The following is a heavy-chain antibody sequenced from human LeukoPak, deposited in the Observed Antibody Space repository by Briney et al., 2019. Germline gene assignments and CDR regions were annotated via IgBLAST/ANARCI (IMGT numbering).Heavy chain of an antibody. D-gene: IGHD3-10*01. CDR2: INAGNGNT. CDR1: GYTFTSYA. V-gene: IGHV1-3*01. J-gene: IGHJ4*02. CDR3: ARGYYYGSGPGGFDY. Sequence: ASVKVSCKASGYTFTSYAMHWVRQAPGQSLEWMGWINAGNGNTKYSQKFQGRVTITRDTSASTAYMELSSLRSEDTAVYYCARGYYYGSGPGGFDYWGQGTLVTVSS.